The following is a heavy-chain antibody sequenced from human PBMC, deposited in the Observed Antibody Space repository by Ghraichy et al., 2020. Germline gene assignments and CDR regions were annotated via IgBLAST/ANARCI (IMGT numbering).Heavy chain of an antibody. Sequence: GGSLRLSCAASGFTFSSYAMSWVRQAPGKGLEWVSAISGSGGSTYYADSVKGRFTISRDNSKNTLYLQMNSLRAEDTAVYYCAKDGGAYCGGDCYSDYWGQGTLVTVSS. CDR1: GFTFSSYA. CDR3: AKDGGAYCGGDCYSDY. CDR2: ISGSGGST. D-gene: IGHD2-21*02. J-gene: IGHJ4*02. V-gene: IGHV3-23*01.